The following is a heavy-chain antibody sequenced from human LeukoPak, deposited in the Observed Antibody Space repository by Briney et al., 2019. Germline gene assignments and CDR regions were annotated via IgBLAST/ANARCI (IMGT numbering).Heavy chain of an antibody. J-gene: IGHJ4*02. V-gene: IGHV3-23*01. CDR2: ISGSGGST. Sequence: QPGGSLRLSCAASGFTFSSYGMSWVRQAPGKGLEWVSAISGSGGSTYYADSVKGRFTISRDNSKNTLYLQMNSLRAEDTAVYYCARDSGFSGTQRGEYWGQGTLVTVSS. CDR3: ARDSGFSGTQRGEY. D-gene: IGHD6-6*01. CDR1: GFTFSSYG.